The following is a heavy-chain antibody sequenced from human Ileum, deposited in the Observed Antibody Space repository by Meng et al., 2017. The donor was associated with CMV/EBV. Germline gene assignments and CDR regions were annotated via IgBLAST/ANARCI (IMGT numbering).Heavy chain of an antibody. CDR3: SSLGDY. D-gene: IGHD3-16*01. Sequence: VQLVEPGGGVVQPGGSLRPSCAVSGLTFSSYGMHWVRQAPGKGLEWVAFVRSDGSNKYYADSVKGRFTISRDNSENTLFLQMNSLRADDTAVYYCSSLGDYWGQGTLVTVSS. CDR2: VRSDGSNK. V-gene: IGHV3-30*02. CDR1: GLTFSSYG. J-gene: IGHJ4*02.